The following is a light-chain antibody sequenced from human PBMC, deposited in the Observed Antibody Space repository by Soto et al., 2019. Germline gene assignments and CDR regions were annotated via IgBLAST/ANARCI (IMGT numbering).Light chain of an antibody. V-gene: IGLV2-14*01. CDR2: EVS. J-gene: IGLJ3*02. Sequence: QSALTQPASVSGSPGQSITISCTGTSSDIGGYNYVSWYQQHPGKAPKLMIYEVSNRPSGVSNRFSASKSGNTASLTISGLQAEDEGDYYCSSYTSSSTRVFGGGTKLTVL. CDR3: SSYTSSSTRV. CDR1: SSDIGGYNY.